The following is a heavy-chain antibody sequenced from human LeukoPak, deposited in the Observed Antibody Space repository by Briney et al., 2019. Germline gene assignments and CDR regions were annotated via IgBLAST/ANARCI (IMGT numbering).Heavy chain of an antibody. J-gene: IGHJ4*02. CDR1: GGTFSSYA. Sequence: SVKVSCKASGGTFSSYAISWVRQAPGQGLEWMGRIIPILGIANYAQKFQGRVTITADKSTSTAYMELSSLRSEDTAVYYCARGPYYYGSGSSLPPYYFDYWGQGTLVTVSS. CDR2: IIPILGIA. V-gene: IGHV1-69*04. D-gene: IGHD3-10*01. CDR3: ARGPYYYGSGSSLPPYYFDY.